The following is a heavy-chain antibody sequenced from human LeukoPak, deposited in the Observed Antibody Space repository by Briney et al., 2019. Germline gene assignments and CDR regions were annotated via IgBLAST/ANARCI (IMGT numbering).Heavy chain of an antibody. V-gene: IGHV3-7*01. Sequence: PGGSLRLSCAASGFTFGSYWMSWVRQAPGKGLEWVANIKQDGSEKYYVDSVKGRFTVSRDNAKNSLYLQVSSLRAEDTAVYYCARERSDYYFDYWGQGTLVTVSS. J-gene: IGHJ4*02. D-gene: IGHD5-24*01. CDR3: ARERSDYYFDY. CDR2: IKQDGSEK. CDR1: GFTFGSYW.